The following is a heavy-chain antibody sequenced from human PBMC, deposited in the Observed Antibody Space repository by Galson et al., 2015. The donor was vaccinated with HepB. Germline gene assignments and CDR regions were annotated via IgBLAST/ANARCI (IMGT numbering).Heavy chain of an antibody. CDR1: GGSISSYY. D-gene: IGHD3-10*01. CDR2: IYYSGST. CDR3: ARDRGGTWGSVRGRDAFDI. J-gene: IGHJ3*02. V-gene: IGHV4-59*12. Sequence: ETLSLTCTVSGGSISSYYWSWIRQPPGKGLEWIGYIYYSGSTYYNPSLKSRVTISVDTSKNQFSLKLSSVTAADTAVYYCARDRGGTWGSVRGRDAFDIWGQGTMVTVSS.